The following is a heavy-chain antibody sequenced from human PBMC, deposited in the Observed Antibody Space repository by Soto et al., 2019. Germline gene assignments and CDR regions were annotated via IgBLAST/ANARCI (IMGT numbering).Heavy chain of an antibody. Sequence: GGSLRLSCAASGFTFSDYYMSWIRQAPGKGLEWVSYISSSGSTIYYADSVKGRFTISRDNAKNSLYLQMNSLRAEDTAVYYCARYRSGVVPADSSGIIDYWGQGTLVTVSS. V-gene: IGHV3-11*01. D-gene: IGHD2-2*01. J-gene: IGHJ4*02. CDR3: ARYRSGVVPADSSGIIDY. CDR2: ISSSGSTI. CDR1: GFTFSDYY.